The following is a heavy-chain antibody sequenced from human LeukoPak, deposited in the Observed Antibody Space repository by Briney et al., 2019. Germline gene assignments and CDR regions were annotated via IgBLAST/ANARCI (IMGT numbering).Heavy chain of an antibody. CDR2: INPSGGST. V-gene: IGHV1-46*01. D-gene: IGHD5-24*01. CDR3: ARGQARWDAFDI. CDR1: GHTFTNYY. Sequence: ASVKVSCKASGHTFTNYYMHWVRQAPGQGLEWMGIINPSGGSTNYAQRFQGRVIMTRDTSTSTVYMELNSLTSEDTAVYYRARGQARWDAFDIWGQGTMVTVSS. J-gene: IGHJ3*02.